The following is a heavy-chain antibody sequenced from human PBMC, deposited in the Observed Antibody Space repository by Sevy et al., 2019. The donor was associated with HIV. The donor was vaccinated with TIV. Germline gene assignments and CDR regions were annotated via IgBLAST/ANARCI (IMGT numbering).Heavy chain of an antibody. CDR2: IWYDGSSQ. CDR3: VSGASIAAAGNFAY. CDR1: GFIFSTYG. J-gene: IGHJ4*02. V-gene: IGHV3-33*08. D-gene: IGHD6-13*01. Sequence: GGSLRLSCAASGFIFSTYGMHWVRQAPGKGLEWVALIWYDGSSQYYADSVQGRFTISRDNSKNTLDLQMNSLRAEDTGVYYCVSGASIAAAGNFAYWGQGTLVTVSS.